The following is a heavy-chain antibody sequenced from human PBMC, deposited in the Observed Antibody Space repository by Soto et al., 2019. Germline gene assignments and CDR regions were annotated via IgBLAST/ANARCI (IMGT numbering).Heavy chain of an antibody. CDR2: TIPISGTA. CDR1: GGTFNNYA. V-gene: IGHV1-69*01. J-gene: IGHJ4*02. Sequence: QVQLVQSGAEVKKPGSSVKVSCRASGGTFNNYAVTWVRQAPGQGLEWMGGTIPISGTANYAQKFQGRVRITADESTNTVHMDLSSLRSEDTAMYYCASSYGTSWYGDWWGQGTLVTVSS. CDR3: ASSYGTSWYGDW. D-gene: IGHD6-13*01.